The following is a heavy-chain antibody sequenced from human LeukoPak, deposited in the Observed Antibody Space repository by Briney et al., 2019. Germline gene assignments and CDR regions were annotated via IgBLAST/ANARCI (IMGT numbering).Heavy chain of an antibody. CDR2: ISWNSDLI. J-gene: IGHJ4*02. Sequence: GGSLRLSCVGSEFMFDVLHWVRQAPGKGLEWVSGISWNSDLIGYADFVTGLFTVSRDNDRNTVYLQMNGLRLEDMAFYYCTKSPSFTPGGGYLDSWGQGILVTVSS. CDR3: TKSPSFTPGGGYLDS. CDR1: EFMFDV. D-gene: IGHD3-22*01. V-gene: IGHV3-9*03.